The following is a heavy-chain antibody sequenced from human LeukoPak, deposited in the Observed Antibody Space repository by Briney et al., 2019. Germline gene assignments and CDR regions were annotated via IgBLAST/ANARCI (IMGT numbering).Heavy chain of an antibody. CDR1: GFTFSNYG. CDR2: ISGSGGNT. CDR3: AKSGLIYCTGGGCYGMDV. D-gene: IGHD2-8*02. J-gene: IGHJ6*02. V-gene: IGHV3-23*01. Sequence: GGSLRLSCAASGFTFSNYGMSWVRQAPGTGLEWVAGISGSGGNTYYADSVKGRFTISRDNSKNTLYLQMNNLRAADTAIYYCAKSGLIYCTGGGCYGMDVWGQGTTVSVSS.